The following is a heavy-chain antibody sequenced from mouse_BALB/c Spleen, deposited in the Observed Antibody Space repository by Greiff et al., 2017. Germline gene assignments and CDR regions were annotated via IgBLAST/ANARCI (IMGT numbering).Heavy chain of an antibody. CDR1: GYTFTDYA. CDR3: ARSRDYDYGSPWFAY. J-gene: IGHJ3*01. CDR2: ISTYYGDA. V-gene: IGHV1S137*01. D-gene: IGHD1-1*01. Sequence: LQESGAELVRPGVSVKISCKGSGYTFTDYAMHWVKQSHAKSLEWIGVISTYYGDASYNQKFKGKATMTVDKSSSTAYMELARLTSEDSAIYYCARSRDYDYGSPWFAYWGQGTLVTVSA.